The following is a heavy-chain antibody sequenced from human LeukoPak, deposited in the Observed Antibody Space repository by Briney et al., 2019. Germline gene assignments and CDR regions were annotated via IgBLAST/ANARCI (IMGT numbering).Heavy chain of an antibody. D-gene: IGHD2-2*01. Sequence: GGSLRLSCAVSGFSFNEYAMNWVRQAPGKGLEWVSFISGDGRSTYYADSVKGRFTISRDNSRNSLYLQMNSLRLGDTAVYYCATDCSGNRCYSLWGPGTLVTVSS. CDR1: GFSFNEYA. V-gene: IGHV3-43*02. CDR2: ISGDGRST. J-gene: IGHJ4*02. CDR3: ATDCSGNRCYSL.